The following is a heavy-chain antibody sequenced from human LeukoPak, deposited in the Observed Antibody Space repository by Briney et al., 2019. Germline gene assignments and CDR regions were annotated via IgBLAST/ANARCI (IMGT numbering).Heavy chain of an antibody. D-gene: IGHD3-10*01. Sequence: ASVKVSCKASGYSFSSYVISWMRQAPGQGLEWMGRINPNSGGTNYAQKFQGRVTMTRDTSISTAYMELSGLRSDDTAVYYCARGGSYYGSGSRYWGQGTLVTVSS. CDR1: GYSFSSYV. V-gene: IGHV1-2*06. CDR3: ARGGSYYGSGSRY. CDR2: INPNSGGT. J-gene: IGHJ4*02.